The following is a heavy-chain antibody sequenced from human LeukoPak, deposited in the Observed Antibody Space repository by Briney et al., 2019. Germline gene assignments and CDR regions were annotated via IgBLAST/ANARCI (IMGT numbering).Heavy chain of an antibody. V-gene: IGHV3-15*01. CDR3: TTFDYAAFLI. Sequence: WIRQPPGKGRVGVGRIKSKTDGGTRDYAAPVKGRFTISRDDSKNTLYLQMNSLKTEDTAVYYCTTFDYAAFLIWGQGTRVTVSS. D-gene: IGHD4/OR15-4a*01. J-gene: IGHJ3*02. CDR2: IKSKTDGGTR.